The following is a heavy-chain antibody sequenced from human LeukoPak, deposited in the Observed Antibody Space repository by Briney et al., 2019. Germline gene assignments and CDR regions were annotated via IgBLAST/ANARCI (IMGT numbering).Heavy chain of an antibody. CDR1: GGSFSGYY. Sequence: SETLSLTCAVYGGSFSGYYWSWIRQPPGKGLEWIGEINHSGSTNYNPSLKSRVTISVDTSKNQFSLKLSSVTAADTAVYYCARVPITMVRGPDRHRGAFDIWGQGTMVTVSS. D-gene: IGHD3-10*01. V-gene: IGHV4-34*01. CDR2: INHSGST. CDR3: ARVPITMVRGPDRHRGAFDI. J-gene: IGHJ3*02.